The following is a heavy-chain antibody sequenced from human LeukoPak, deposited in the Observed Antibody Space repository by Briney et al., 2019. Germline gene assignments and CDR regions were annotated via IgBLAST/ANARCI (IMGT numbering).Heavy chain of an antibody. Sequence: GGSLRLSCAASGFIFSSYAMSWVRQAPGKGLEWVSAISGSGGSTYYADSVKGRFTISRDNFKNTLCMQMNSLRAEDTAVYYCAKAPHIVVVPAAYFDYWGQGTLVTVSS. CDR2: ISGSGGST. CDR3: AKAPHIVVVPAAYFDY. J-gene: IGHJ4*02. D-gene: IGHD2-2*01. CDR1: GFIFSSYA. V-gene: IGHV3-23*01.